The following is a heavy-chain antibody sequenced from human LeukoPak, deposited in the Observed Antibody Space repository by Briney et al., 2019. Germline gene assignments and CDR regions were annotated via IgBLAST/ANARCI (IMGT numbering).Heavy chain of an antibody. CDR3: ARDRPNWGSGYDAFDI. D-gene: IGHD7-27*01. V-gene: IGHV1-69*13. Sequence: GASVKVSCKASGYTFTGYYMHWVRQAPGQGLEWMGGIIPIFGTANYAQKFQGRVTITADESTSTAYMELSSLRSEDTAVYYCARDRPNWGSGYDAFDIWGQGTMVTVSS. CDR1: GYTFTGYY. CDR2: IIPIFGTA. J-gene: IGHJ3*02.